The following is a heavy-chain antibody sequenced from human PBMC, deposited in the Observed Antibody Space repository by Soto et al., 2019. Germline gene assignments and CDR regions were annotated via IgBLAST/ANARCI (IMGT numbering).Heavy chain of an antibody. J-gene: IGHJ4*02. Sequence: GGSLRLSCAASGFTFSSYSMNWVRQAPGKGLEWVSYISSSSSTIYYADSVKGRFTISRDNAKNSLYLQMNSLRAEDTAVYYCARDRGDFWSGHYTFDYWGQGTLVTVSS. CDR3: ARDRGDFWSGHYTFDY. CDR2: ISSSSSTI. CDR1: GFTFSSYS. D-gene: IGHD3-3*01. V-gene: IGHV3-48*01.